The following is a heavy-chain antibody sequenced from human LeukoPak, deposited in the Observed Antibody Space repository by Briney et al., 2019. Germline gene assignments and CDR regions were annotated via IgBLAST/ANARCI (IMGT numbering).Heavy chain of an antibody. V-gene: IGHV3-30*02. J-gene: IGHJ4*02. CDR3: AKVPTLY. CDR1: GFTFSSYG. CDR2: IRDDGSNK. Sequence: GGSLRLSCAASGFTFSSYGMHWVRQAPGKGLEWVAFIRDDGSNKYYADSVKGRFTISRDNSKNTLYLQMNSLRAEDTAVYYCAKVPTLYWGQGTLVTVSS.